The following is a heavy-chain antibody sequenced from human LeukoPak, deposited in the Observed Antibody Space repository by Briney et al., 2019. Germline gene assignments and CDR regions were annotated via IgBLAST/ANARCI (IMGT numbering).Heavy chain of an antibody. Sequence: GGSLRLSCAASGFTFSSYWMSWVRQAPGKGLEWVANIKEDGSEKYYVDSVKGRFTISRDNAKNSLYLQMNSLRAEDTAVYYCVRDGSRGYDMDVWGQGTAVTVSS. J-gene: IGHJ6*02. CDR2: IKEDGSEK. D-gene: IGHD2-15*01. CDR3: VRDGSRGYDMDV. CDR1: GFTFSSYW. V-gene: IGHV3-7*01.